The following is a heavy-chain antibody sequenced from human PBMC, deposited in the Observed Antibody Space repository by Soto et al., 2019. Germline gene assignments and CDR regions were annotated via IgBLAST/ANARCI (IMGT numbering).Heavy chain of an antibody. CDR3: ARENLVVLASDDWFDP. CDR1: GGSISSYY. D-gene: IGHD3-3*02. CDR2: IYYSGST. Sequence: SETLSLTCTVSGGSISSYYWSWIRQPPGKGLEWIGYIYYSGSTNYNPSLKSRVTISVDTSKNQFSLKLSSVTAADTAVYYCARENLVVLASDDWFDPWGQETLVTVSS. J-gene: IGHJ5*02. V-gene: IGHV4-59*01.